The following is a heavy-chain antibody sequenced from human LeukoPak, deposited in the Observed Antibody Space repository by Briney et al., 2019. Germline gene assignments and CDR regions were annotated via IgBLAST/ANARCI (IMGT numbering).Heavy chain of an antibody. J-gene: IGHJ4*02. CDR1: GFTFSSYA. V-gene: IGHV3-23*01. D-gene: IGHD3-16*01. Sequence: GGSLRLSCAASGFTFSSYAMSWVRQAPGKGLEWVSAISGSGSDTYYADSVKGRFTISRDNSKNTLYLQMNSLRAEDTAVYYCAVGRLRLGDQYYLDYWGQGTLVTVSS. CDR2: ISGSGSDT. CDR3: AVGRLRLGDQYYLDY.